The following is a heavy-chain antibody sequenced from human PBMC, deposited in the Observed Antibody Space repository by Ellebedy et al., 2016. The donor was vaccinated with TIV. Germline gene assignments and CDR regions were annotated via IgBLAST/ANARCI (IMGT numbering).Heavy chain of an antibody. CDR1: GGSINSDNY. CDR2: VYHSGHT. CDR3: ATDRMTATGNSLDY. Sequence: MPSETLSLTCGVSGGSINSDNYWSWVRQSPGRGLEWIGEVYHSGHTNYTPSLRSRVSISVDKSKSQFSLRLRSMTAADTAVYYCATDRMTATGNSLDYWGQGTLVTVSS. V-gene: IGHV4-4*02. J-gene: IGHJ4*02. D-gene: IGHD6-13*01.